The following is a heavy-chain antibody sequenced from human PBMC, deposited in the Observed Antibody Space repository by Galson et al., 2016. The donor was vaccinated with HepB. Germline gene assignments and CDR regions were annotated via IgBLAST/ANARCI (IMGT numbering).Heavy chain of an antibody. J-gene: IGHJ4*02. CDR3: ARLERDCSGGGGYPTYFDY. D-gene: IGHD2-15*01. V-gene: IGHV5-51*01. Sequence: QSGAEVTKPGESLKISCQGSGYTFSSHWIGWVRQMPGKGLEWVGIIYPGDSDTRYNPSFRGHITISSDKSISTAYLQWSSLKASDTAMYYCARLERDCSGGGGYPTYFDYWGQGTLVTVSS. CDR2: IYPGDSDT. CDR1: GYTFSSHW.